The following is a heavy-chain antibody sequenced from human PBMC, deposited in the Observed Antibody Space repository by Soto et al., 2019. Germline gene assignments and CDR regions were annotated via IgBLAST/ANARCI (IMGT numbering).Heavy chain of an antibody. CDR3: ARDSRVVVPAAMLTWGGWYFDL. D-gene: IGHD2-2*01. CDR2: IWYDGSNK. J-gene: IGHJ2*01. V-gene: IGHV3-33*01. Sequence: QVQLVESGGGVVQPGRSLRLSCAASGFTFSSYGMHWVRQAPGKGLEWVAVIWYDGSNKYYADSVKGRFTISRDNSKNTLYLQMNSLRAEYTAVYYCARDSRVVVPAAMLTWGGWYFDLWGRGTLVTVSS. CDR1: GFTFSSYG.